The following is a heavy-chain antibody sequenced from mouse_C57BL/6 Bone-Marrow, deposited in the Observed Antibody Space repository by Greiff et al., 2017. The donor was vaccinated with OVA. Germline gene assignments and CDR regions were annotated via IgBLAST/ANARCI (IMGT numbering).Heavy chain of an antibody. CDR3: VRHRTGTFDY. J-gene: IGHJ2*01. V-gene: IGHV10-1*01. Sequence: EVQLVESGGGLVQPKGSLKLSCAASGFSFNTYAMNWVRQAPGKGLEWVACIRSKSNNYATYYADSVKDRFTISRDDSESMLYLQMNNLKTEDTAMYYCVRHRTGTFDYWGQGTTLTVSS. D-gene: IGHD4-1*01. CDR1: GFSFNTYA. CDR2: IRSKSNNYAT.